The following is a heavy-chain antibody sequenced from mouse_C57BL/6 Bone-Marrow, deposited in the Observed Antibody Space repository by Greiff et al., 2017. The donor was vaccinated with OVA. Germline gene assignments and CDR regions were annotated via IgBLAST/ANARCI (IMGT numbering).Heavy chain of an antibody. V-gene: IGHV1-15*01. CDR2: IDPETGGT. Sequence: QVHVKQSGAELVRPGASVTLSCKASGYTFTDYEMHWVKQTPVHGLEWIGAIDPETGGTASNQKLKGKAILTADKSSSTAYMELRSRTSEDSAVYYCTRRGVYSNYVDYWGQGTTLTVSS. CDR3: TRRGVYSNYVDY. D-gene: IGHD2-5*01. CDR1: GYTFTDYE. J-gene: IGHJ2*01.